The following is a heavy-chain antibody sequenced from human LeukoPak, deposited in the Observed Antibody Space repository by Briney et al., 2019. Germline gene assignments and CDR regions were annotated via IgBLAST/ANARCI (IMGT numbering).Heavy chain of an antibody. V-gene: IGHV1-18*01. Sequence: AASVKVSCKASGYTFSSYGISWVRQAPGQGLEWMGWISGYNAITETAQKVQGRLTLTTDTSTSTAYMELRTLRSDDTAVYYCAREGAYIEWPQASDIWGQGTMVTVS. CDR3: AREGAYIEWPQASDI. D-gene: IGHD1-26*01. CDR1: GYTFSSYG. CDR2: ISGYNAIT. J-gene: IGHJ3*02.